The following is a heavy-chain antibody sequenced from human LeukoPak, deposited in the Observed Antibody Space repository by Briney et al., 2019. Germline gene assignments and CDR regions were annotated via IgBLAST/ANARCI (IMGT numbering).Heavy chain of an antibody. CDR3: AKRRDPYGSGSFSYYFDY. Sequence: PGGSLRLSCAASGFTLSSYAMNWVRQAPGKGLEWVSAISGSGSAYYADSVKGRFTISRDNSKNTLYLQMNSLRAEDTAVYYCAKRRDPYGSGSFSYYFDYWGQGTLVTVSS. CDR1: GFTLSSYA. J-gene: IGHJ4*02. D-gene: IGHD3-10*01. CDR2: ISGSGSA. V-gene: IGHV3-23*01.